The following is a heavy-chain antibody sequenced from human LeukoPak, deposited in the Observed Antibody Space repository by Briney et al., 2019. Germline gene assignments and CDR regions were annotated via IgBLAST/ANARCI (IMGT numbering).Heavy chain of an antibody. CDR3: ARGGDTALVYDY. J-gene: IGHJ4*02. CDR1: GGSIRSSYYY. CDR2: IYDSGST. V-gene: IGHV4-39*01. Sequence: SETLSLTCTVSGGSIRSSYYYWGWIRQPPGKGLEWIGSIYDSGSTYYNPSLKSRVTISVDTSKNQFSLKLNSVTAADTAVYYCARGGDTALVYDYWGQGTLGTVSS. D-gene: IGHD5-18*01.